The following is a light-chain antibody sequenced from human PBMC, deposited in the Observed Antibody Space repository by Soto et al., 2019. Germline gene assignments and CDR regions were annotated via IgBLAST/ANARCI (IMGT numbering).Light chain of an antibody. CDR2: AAS. Sequence: EVVLTQSPGTVSLSPGERVTLSCRASQSVISNYLAWYQQRPGQAPRLLIYAASSRATGIPDRFSGSGSGTDFTHSISSLEPEDFAVYYCQQYGSSLTWTFGQGTKVEMK. CDR1: QSVISNY. V-gene: IGKV3-20*01. CDR3: QQYGSSLTWT. J-gene: IGKJ1*01.